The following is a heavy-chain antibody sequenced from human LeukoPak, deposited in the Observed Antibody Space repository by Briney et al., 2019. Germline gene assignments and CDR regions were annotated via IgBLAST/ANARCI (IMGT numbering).Heavy chain of an antibody. CDR1: GFTVGSYY. V-gene: IGHV3-53*01. CDR3: ARDRLSDYYDSSGTILHYYYGMDV. CDR2: IYSGGST. Sequence: GGSLRLSCAASGFTVGSYYMSWVRQAPGKGLEWVSVIYSGGSTYYADSVKGRFTISRDNSKNTLYLQMNSLRAEDTAVYYCARDRLSDYYDSSGTILHYYYGMDVWGQGTTVTVSS. D-gene: IGHD3-22*01. J-gene: IGHJ6*02.